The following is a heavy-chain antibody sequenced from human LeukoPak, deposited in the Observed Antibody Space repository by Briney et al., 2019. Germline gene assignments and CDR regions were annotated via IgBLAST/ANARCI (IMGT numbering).Heavy chain of an antibody. CDR2: MNPNNGNT. Sequence: ASVKVSCKASGYTFTSYDINWVRQAPGQGLEWMASMNPNNGNTAYARKFQGRVTMTRDTSISTAYMELSSLRSEDTAVYYCARETYYYGSGSYYNAYNWFDPWGQGTLVTVSS. CDR3: ARETYYYGSGSYYNAYNWFDP. V-gene: IGHV1-8*01. J-gene: IGHJ5*02. D-gene: IGHD3-10*01. CDR1: GYTFTSYD.